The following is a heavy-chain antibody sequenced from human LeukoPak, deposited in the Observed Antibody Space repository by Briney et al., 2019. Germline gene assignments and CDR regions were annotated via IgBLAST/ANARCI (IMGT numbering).Heavy chain of an antibody. V-gene: IGHV3-23*01. Sequence: AGGSLRLSCAASGFTFSSYAMSWVRQAPGKGLEWVSAISGSGGSTYYADSVKGRFTISRDNSKNTLYLQMNSLRAEDTAVYYCAKDRIQYYDILTGYYNGSDRWCDPWGQGPLVNVSS. CDR1: GFTFSSYA. D-gene: IGHD3-9*01. CDR3: AKDRIQYYDILTGYYNGSDRWCDP. J-gene: IGHJ5*02. CDR2: ISGSGGST.